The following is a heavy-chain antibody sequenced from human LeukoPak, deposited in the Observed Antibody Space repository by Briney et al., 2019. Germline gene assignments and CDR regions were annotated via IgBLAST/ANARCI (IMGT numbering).Heavy chain of an antibody. J-gene: IGHJ4*02. D-gene: IGHD1-7*01. Sequence: GGSLRLSCAASGFTFSSYAMSWVRQAPGKGLEWVSAISGSGGSTYYADSVKGRFTISRDNSKNTLYLQMNSLRAEDTAVYYCAKGVSKLELGDAFDYWGQGTLVTVSS. CDR1: GFTFSSYA. CDR2: ISGSGGST. CDR3: AKGVSKLELGDAFDY. V-gene: IGHV3-23*01.